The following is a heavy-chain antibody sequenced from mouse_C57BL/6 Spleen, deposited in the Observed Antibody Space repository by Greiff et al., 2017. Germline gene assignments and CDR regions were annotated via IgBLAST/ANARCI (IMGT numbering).Heavy chain of an antibody. CDR3: AREGLTVYFDY. V-gene: IGHV1-64*01. CDR1: GYTFTSYW. J-gene: IGHJ2*01. Sequence: QVQLQQPGAELVKPGASVKLSCKASGYTFTSYWMHWVKQRPGQGLEWIGMIHPNSGSTNYNEKFKSKATLTVDKSSSTAYMQLSSLTSEDSAVYYCAREGLTVYFDYWGQGTTLTVSS. D-gene: IGHD4-1*01. CDR2: IHPNSGST.